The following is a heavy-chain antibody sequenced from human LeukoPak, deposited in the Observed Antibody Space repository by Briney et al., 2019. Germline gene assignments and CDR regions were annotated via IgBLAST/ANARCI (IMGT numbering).Heavy chain of an antibody. J-gene: IGHJ5*02. CDR2: INHSGST. CDR3: ARDSTRGPNNWFDP. Sequence: PSETLSLTCAVYGGSFSGYYWSWIRQPPGKGLEWIGEINHSGSTNYNPSLKSRVTISVDTSKNQFSLKLSSVTAADTAVYYCARDSTRGPNNWFDPWGQGTLVTVSS. D-gene: IGHD2-21*01. CDR1: GGSFSGYY. V-gene: IGHV4-34*01.